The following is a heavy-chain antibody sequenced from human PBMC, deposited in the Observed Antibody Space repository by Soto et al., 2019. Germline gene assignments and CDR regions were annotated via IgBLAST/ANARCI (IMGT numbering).Heavy chain of an antibody. J-gene: IGHJ4*02. CDR1: GGSISSGHW. Sequence: QVQLQESGPGLEKAPGTLSLTCAVSGGSISSGHWWSWVRQPPGKGLEYIGKLYHSWDTNCRPSLKSRITVSEDKSKNQFPLRLTSVTAADTAIYDRATEGRRLRFPPFTVPLTYWGEETLVTVSS. D-gene: IGHD4-17*01. CDR2: LYHSWDT. CDR3: ATEGRRLRFPPFTVPLTY. V-gene: IGHV4-4*03.